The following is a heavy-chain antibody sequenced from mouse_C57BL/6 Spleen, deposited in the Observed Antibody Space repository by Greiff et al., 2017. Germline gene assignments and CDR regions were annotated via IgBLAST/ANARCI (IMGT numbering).Heavy chain of an antibody. CDR2: IYPGSGST. CDR1: GYTFTSYW. CDR3: ARGRSYDGYYDYAMDY. D-gene: IGHD2-3*01. V-gene: IGHV1-55*01. J-gene: IGHJ4*01. Sequence: VQLQQPGAELVKPGASVKMSCKASGYTFTSYWITWVKQRPGQGLEWIGDIYPGSGSTNYNEKFKSKATLTVDTSSSTAYMQLSSLTSEDSAVYYCARGRSYDGYYDYAMDYWGQGTSVTVSS.